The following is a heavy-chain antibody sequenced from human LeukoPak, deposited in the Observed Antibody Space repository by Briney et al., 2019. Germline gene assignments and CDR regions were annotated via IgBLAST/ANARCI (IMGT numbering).Heavy chain of an antibody. CDR2: ISWNSGST. CDR3: AKDMGYSSGWYYFDY. V-gene: IGHV3-9*03. D-gene: IGHD6-19*01. J-gene: IGHJ4*02. Sequence: PGGSLRLSCAASGFTFDDYAMHWVRQAPGKGLEWVSGISWNSGSTGYADSVKGRFTISRDNAKNSLYLQMNSLRAEDMALYYCAKDMGYSSGWYYFDYWGQGTLVTVSS. CDR1: GFTFDDYA.